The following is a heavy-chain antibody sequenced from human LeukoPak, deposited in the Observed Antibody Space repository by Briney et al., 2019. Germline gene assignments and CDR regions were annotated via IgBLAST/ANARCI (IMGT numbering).Heavy chain of an antibody. V-gene: IGHV1-18*01. CDR3: ARDGTSTDDY. CDR2: ISGNNDNP. Sequence: ASVKVSCKASGYTFSNFGISWVRQAPGQGLEWMGWISGNNDNPNYGQNFQGRFTVITDSSTSTAYMELRNLRSDDTAVYYCARDGTSTDDYWGQGTLVTVSS. J-gene: IGHJ4*02. CDR1: GYTFSNFG. D-gene: IGHD2-2*01.